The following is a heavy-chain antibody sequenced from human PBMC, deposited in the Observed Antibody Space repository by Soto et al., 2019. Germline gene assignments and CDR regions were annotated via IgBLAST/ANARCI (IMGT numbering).Heavy chain of an antibody. CDR3: AREGRYCSGGSCYSGYFDY. CDR1: GHTFTSYY. J-gene: IGHJ4*02. D-gene: IGHD2-15*01. V-gene: IGHV1-46*03. CDR2: INPSGGST. Sequence: ASVKVSCKASGHTFTSYYMHWVRQAPGQGLEWMGIINPSGGSTSYAQKFQGRVTMTRDTSTSTVYMELSSLRSEDTAVYYCAREGRYCSGGSCYSGYFDYWGQGTLVTVSS.